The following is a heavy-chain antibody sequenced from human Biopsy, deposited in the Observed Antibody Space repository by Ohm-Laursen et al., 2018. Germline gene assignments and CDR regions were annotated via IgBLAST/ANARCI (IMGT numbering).Heavy chain of an antibody. D-gene: IGHD1-7*01. Sequence: SVKVSCKASGYTFTSYDITWVRQASGQGPEWIGWLNPVRGNSNFGQKFRGRVTVTSDTSISTAYMELSGLTSDDTATYYCGRAVRNQLLTGPWGQGTLVTVTS. J-gene: IGHJ5*02. CDR2: LNPVRGNS. V-gene: IGHV1-8*01. CDR1: GYTFTSYD. CDR3: GRAVRNQLLTGP.